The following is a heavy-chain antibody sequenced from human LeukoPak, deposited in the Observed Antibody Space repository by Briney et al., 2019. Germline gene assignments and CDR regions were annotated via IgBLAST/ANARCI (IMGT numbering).Heavy chain of an antibody. Sequence: QSGGSLRLSCVVSEFSASNYWMSWVRQAPGKGLEWVANIKQDGSQENYVDSVKGRFTISRDNAKNSVYLQMNGLLVEDTAVYYCVREWAGGLAAAGTRIKGSYWGQGTQVIVSS. CDR1: EFSASNYW. CDR2: IKQDGSQE. D-gene: IGHD6-13*01. CDR3: VREWAGGLAAAGTRIKGSY. V-gene: IGHV3-7*01. J-gene: IGHJ4*02.